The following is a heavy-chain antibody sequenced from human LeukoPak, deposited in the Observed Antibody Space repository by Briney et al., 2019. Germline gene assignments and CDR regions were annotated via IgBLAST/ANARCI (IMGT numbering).Heavy chain of an antibody. J-gene: IGHJ4*02. Sequence: SVKVSCKASGGTFSSYAISWVRQAPGQGHEWMGGIIPIFGTANYAQKFQGRVTITADESTSTAYMELSSLRSEDTAVYYCGLAMVRGNEFDYWGQGTLVTVSS. D-gene: IGHD3-10*01. CDR2: IIPIFGTA. CDR1: GGTFSSYA. V-gene: IGHV1-69*01. CDR3: GLAMVRGNEFDY.